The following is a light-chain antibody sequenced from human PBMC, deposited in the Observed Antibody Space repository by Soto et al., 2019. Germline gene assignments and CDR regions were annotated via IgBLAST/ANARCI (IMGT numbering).Light chain of an antibody. J-gene: IGKJ5*01. CDR3: QQFNSYPIT. CDR2: AAS. Sequence: DIQLTQSPSFLSASVVDRVTITCRASQGISSNLAWYQQKPGKAPKLLIYAASTLQSGVPSRFSCSGSGTEFTLTISSLQPEDFATYYCQQFNSYPITVGQGTRLE. CDR1: QGISSN. V-gene: IGKV1-9*01.